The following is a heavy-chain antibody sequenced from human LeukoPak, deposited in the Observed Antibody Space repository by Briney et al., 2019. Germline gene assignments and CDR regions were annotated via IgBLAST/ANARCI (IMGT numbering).Heavy chain of an antibody. CDR2: INPNSGGT. D-gene: IGHD5-18*01. J-gene: IGHJ4*02. CDR3: ARENTAMVTGPLDY. Sequence: GASVKVSCKASGYTFTGYYMHWVRQAPGQGLEWMGWINPNSGGTNYAQKFQGRVTMTRDTSISTAYMELSRLRSDDTAVYYCARENTAMVTGPLDYWGQGTLVTVSS. V-gene: IGHV1-2*02. CDR1: GYTFTGYY.